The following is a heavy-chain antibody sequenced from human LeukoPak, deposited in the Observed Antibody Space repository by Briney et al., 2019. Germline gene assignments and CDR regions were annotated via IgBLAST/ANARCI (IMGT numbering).Heavy chain of an antibody. CDR2: MNPNSGNT. V-gene: IGHV1-8*01. CDR1: LYTFTSCD. J-gene: IGHJ1*01. D-gene: IGHD1-1*01. CDR3: TRGSTGRPGN. Sequence: APVKVSSTASLYTFTSCDINWVHHTPGQGLEWMGWMNPNSGNTGYVQSFQGRITMTRDISIGTTYMELSNLTSEDTAIYCCTRGSTGRPGNWGQGTLVTVSA.